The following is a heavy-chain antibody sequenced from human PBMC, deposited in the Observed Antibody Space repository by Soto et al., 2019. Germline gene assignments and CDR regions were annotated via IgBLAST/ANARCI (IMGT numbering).Heavy chain of an antibody. Sequence: SETLSLTCTVSGGSVSSGSYYWSWIRQPPGKGLEWIGYIYYSGSTNHNPSLKSRVTISVDTSKNQFSLKLSSVTAADTAVYSAVTEFRCRENWF. J-gene: IGHJ5*01. CDR3: VTEFRCRENWF. V-gene: IGHV4-61*01. CDR1: GGSVSSGSYY. CDR2: IYYSGST. D-gene: IGHD1-26*01.